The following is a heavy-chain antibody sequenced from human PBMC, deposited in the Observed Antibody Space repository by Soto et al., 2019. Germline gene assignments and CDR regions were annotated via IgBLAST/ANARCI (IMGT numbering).Heavy chain of an antibody. D-gene: IGHD2-2*02. V-gene: IGHV1-18*01. CDR1: GYTFTTYG. Sequence: ASVKVSCKASGYTFTTYGISWVRQAPGQGLEWMGWISTYNGDTNYAQKLQGRVTMTTDTSTSTAYMELRSLRSDDTAVYYCARPYCSTTSCHKWFDPWGQGTLVTVSS. CDR2: ISTYNGDT. CDR3: ARPYCSTTSCHKWFDP. J-gene: IGHJ5*02.